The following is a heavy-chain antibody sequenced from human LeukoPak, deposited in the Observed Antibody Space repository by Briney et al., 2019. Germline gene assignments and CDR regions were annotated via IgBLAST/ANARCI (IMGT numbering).Heavy chain of an antibody. J-gene: IGHJ4*02. Sequence: SETLSLTCAVSGYSISSGYYWGWIRQPPGKGLEWIGSIYHSGSTYYNSSLKSRVTISVDTSKNQFSLKLSSVTAADTAVYYCASGSYYFDYWGQGTLVTVSS. CDR3: ASGSYYFDY. CDR1: GYSISSGYY. CDR2: IYHSGST. D-gene: IGHD1-26*01. V-gene: IGHV4-38-2*01.